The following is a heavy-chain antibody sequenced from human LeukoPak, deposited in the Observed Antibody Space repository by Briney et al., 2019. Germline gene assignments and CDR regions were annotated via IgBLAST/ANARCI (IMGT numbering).Heavy chain of an antibody. D-gene: IGHD6-19*01. Sequence: ASVKVSCKASGYTFTSYDINWVRQATGQGLEWMGWMNPNSGNTGYAQKFQGRVTMTRNTSISTAYMELSSLRAEDTAVYYCVKGISQWLLRDYFDYWGQGTLVTVSS. V-gene: IGHV1-8*01. J-gene: IGHJ4*02. CDR3: VKGISQWLLRDYFDY. CDR1: GYTFTSYD. CDR2: MNPNSGNT.